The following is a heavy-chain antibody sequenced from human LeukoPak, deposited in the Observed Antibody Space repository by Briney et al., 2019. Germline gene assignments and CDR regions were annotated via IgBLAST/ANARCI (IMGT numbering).Heavy chain of an antibody. Sequence: ASVKVSCKVSGYTLTELSMHWVRQAPGKGLEWMGGFDPEDGETIYAQKFQGRVTMTEDTSTDTAYMELSSLRSEDTAVYYCARSGDTAMAKGGYYFDYWGQGTLVTVSS. V-gene: IGHV1-24*01. J-gene: IGHJ4*02. CDR3: ARSGDTAMAKGGYYFDY. CDR2: FDPEDGET. CDR1: GYTLTELS. D-gene: IGHD5-18*01.